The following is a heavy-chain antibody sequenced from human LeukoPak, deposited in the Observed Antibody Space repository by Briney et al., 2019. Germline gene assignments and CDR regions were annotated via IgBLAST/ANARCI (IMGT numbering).Heavy chain of an antibody. CDR3: ARDVLYCSSTSCHNNWFDS. CDR1: GGSISSGDYY. D-gene: IGHD2-2*01. Sequence: SQTLSLTCTVSGGSISSGDYYWSWIRQPPGKGLEWIGYIYYSGSTYYNPSLKSRVTISVDTSKNQFSLKLSSVTAADTAVYYCARDVLYCSSTSCHNNWFDSWGQGTLVTVSS. J-gene: IGHJ5*01. V-gene: IGHV4-30-4*08. CDR2: IYYSGST.